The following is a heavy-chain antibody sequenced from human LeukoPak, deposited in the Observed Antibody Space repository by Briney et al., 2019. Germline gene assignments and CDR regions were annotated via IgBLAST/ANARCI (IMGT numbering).Heavy chain of an antibody. CDR1: GGSFSGYY. CDR2: INHSGST. D-gene: IGHD3-10*01. CDR3: AADNSYGSGSYYT. V-gene: IGHV4-34*01. Sequence: SETLSLTCAVYGGSFSGYYWSWIRQPPGKGLEWIGEINHSGSTNYNPSLKSRVTISVDTSKNQFSLKLSSVTAADTAVYYCAADNSYGSGSYYTWGQGTLVTVSS. J-gene: IGHJ4*02.